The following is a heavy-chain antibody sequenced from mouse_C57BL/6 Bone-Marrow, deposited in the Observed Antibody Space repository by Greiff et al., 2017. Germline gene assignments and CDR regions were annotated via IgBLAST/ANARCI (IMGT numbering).Heavy chain of an antibody. CDR2: IYPRSGNT. V-gene: IGHV1-81*01. J-gene: IGHJ3*01. D-gene: IGHD1-1*01. CDR1: GYTFTSYG. Sequence: VQLQQSGAELARPGASVKLSCKASGYTFTSYGISWVKQRTGQGLEWIGEIYPRSGNTYYNEKFKGKATLTADTSSSTAYMELRSLTSEDSAVYFCARLTITTVEDAYWGQGTLVTVSA. CDR3: ARLTITTVEDAY.